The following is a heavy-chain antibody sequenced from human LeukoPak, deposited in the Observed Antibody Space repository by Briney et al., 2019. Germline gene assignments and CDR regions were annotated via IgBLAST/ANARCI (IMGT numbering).Heavy chain of an antibody. V-gene: IGHV4-59*01. D-gene: IGHD3-10*01. CDR2: IYYNGST. CDR1: GGSISSYY. J-gene: IGHJ4*02. CDR3: AREYGSGRYDY. Sequence: PSETLSLTCTVSGGSISSYYWSWIRQPPGKGLEWIGYIYYNGSTNYNPSLKSRVTISVDTSKNQFSLKLSSVTAADTAVYYCAREYGSGRYDYWGQGTLVTVSS.